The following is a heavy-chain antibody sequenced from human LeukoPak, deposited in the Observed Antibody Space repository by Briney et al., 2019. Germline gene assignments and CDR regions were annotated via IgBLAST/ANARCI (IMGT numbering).Heavy chain of an antibody. Sequence: PGGSLRLSCAASGFTFITYSMNWVRQAPGKGLEWVSYISSSSSTIYYADSVKGRFTISRDNAKNSLYLQMNSLRPEDTAVYYCARSSCTPLDSWGQGTLVTVSS. CDR1: GFTFITYS. D-gene: IGHD2-15*01. CDR2: ISSSSSTI. CDR3: ARSSCTPLDS. J-gene: IGHJ4*02. V-gene: IGHV3-48*01.